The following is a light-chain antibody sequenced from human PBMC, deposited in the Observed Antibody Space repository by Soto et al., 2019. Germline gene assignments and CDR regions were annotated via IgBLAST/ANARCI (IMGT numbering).Light chain of an antibody. CDR3: QQSGDTPT. CDR2: GAS. J-gene: IGKJ1*01. V-gene: IGKV3-15*01. Sequence: MTQSPATRSVSPGERATLSCRASQSVSSNLAWYQQKPGQAPRLLIYGASTRATGIPARFSGSGSGTEFTLTISSLQSEDFAVYYCQQSGDTPTFGQGTKVDIK. CDR1: QSVSSN.